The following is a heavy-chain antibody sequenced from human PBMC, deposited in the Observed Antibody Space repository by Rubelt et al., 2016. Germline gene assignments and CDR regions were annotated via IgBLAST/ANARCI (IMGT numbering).Heavy chain of an antibody. Sequence: QVQLVQSGAEVKKPGASVTVSCKASGYTFTSYGVSWVRQAPGQGLEWMGWISGYNGHTNYAQNLQGRVTMTTETSTGTAYMERRSLGSDDTAVYYCARRVTSGWHQNDCWGQGTRVTVSS. CDR3: ARRVTSGWHQNDC. CDR2: ISGYNGHT. V-gene: IGHV1-18*01. J-gene: IGHJ4*02. D-gene: IGHD6-19*01. CDR1: GYTFTSYG.